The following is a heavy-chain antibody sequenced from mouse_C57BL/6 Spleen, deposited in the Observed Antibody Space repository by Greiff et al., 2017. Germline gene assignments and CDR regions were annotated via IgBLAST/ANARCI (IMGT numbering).Heavy chain of an antibody. CDR3: ARHYSNYDWYFDV. V-gene: IGHV1-81*01. Sequence: QVQLKESGAELARPGASVKLSCKASGYTFTSYGISWVKQRTGQGLEWIGEIYPRSGNTYYNEKFKGKATLTADKSSSTAYMELRSLTSEDSAVYCCARHYSNYDWYFDVWGTGTTVTVSS. CDR2: IYPRSGNT. CDR1: GYTFTSYG. D-gene: IGHD2-5*01. J-gene: IGHJ1*03.